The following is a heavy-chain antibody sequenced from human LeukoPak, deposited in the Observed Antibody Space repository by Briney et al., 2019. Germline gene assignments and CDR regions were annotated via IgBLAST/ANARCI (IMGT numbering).Heavy chain of an antibody. CDR1: GLTFSSYW. J-gene: IGHJ4*02. Sequence: GGSLRLSCAASGLTFSSYWMSWVREAPGKGLEWVANIKQDGSEKHYVDSVKGGFTISRDKAKNSLYLQMNSLRAEDTAVYYCAKDQSGAARPFDYWGQGTLVTVSS. CDR3: AKDQSGAARPFDY. V-gene: IGHV3-7*05. CDR2: IKQDGSEK. D-gene: IGHD6-6*01.